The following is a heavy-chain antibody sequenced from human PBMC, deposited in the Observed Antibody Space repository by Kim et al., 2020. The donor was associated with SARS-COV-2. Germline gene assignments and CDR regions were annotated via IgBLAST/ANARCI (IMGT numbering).Heavy chain of an antibody. CDR1: GYTFTSYY. CDR3: ARDSPRTFRGGSCYDCRGLDV. J-gene: IGHJ6*02. D-gene: IGHD2-15*01. CDR2: INPSGGST. Sequence: ASVKVSCKASGYTFTSYYMHWVRQAPGQGLEWMGIINPSGGSTSYAQKFQGRVTMTRDTSTSTVYMELSSLRSEDTAVYYCARDSPRTFRGGSCYDCRGLDVWGQGTTVTVSS. V-gene: IGHV1-46*01.